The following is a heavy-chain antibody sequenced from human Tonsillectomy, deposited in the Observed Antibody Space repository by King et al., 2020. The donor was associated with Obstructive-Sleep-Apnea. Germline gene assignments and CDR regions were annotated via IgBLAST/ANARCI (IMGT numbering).Heavy chain of an antibody. CDR1: GGSISSYY. V-gene: IGHV4-59*01. J-gene: IGHJ4*02. CDR2: IYYSGST. CDR3: ARGGKYYYDSSGYYFDY. Sequence: VQLQESGPGLVKPSETLSLTCTVSGGSISSYYWSWIRQPPGKGLEWIGYIYYSGSTNYTPSLKSRVTISVDTSKNQFSLKLSSVTAADTAVYYCARGGKYYYDSSGYYFDYWGQGTLVTVSS. D-gene: IGHD3-22*01.